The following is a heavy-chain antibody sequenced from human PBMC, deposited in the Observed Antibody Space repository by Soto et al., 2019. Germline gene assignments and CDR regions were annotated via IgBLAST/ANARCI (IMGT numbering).Heavy chain of an antibody. V-gene: IGHV3-30*03. J-gene: IGHJ4*02. CDR3: VREGYSGSYAAF. Sequence: QVQLVQSGGGVVQPGRSLSLSCEASGSTFSNYDMDWVRQAPGKGLEWLAIISFDGSKTYYADSVKGRFTVSRDNSKNTLFLQMNSLRPDDTATYYCVREGYSGSYAAFWGQGSLVTVSS. CDR1: GSTFSNYD. D-gene: IGHD1-26*01. CDR2: ISFDGSKT.